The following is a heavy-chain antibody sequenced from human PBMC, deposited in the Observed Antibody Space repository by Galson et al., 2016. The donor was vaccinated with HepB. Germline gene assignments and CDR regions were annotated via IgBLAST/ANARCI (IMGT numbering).Heavy chain of an antibody. J-gene: IGHJ4*02. CDR3: ARDDVFHPYYSRLYYYPFDY. D-gene: IGHD3-22*01. Sequence: SVKVSCKASGGTFNNYVISWVRQAPGQGLEWMGAIIPIFATPNYAQKFQGRVTITADESTSTAYMELSSLKPEDTAVYYCARDDVFHPYYSRLYYYPFDYWGQGTLVTVSS. CDR2: IIPIFATP. V-gene: IGHV1-69*13. CDR1: GGTFNNYV.